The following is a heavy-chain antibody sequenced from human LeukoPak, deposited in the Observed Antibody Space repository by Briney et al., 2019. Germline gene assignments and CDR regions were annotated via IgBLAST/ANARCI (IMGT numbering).Heavy chain of an antibody. CDR3: ARDGHRRSGLNGGGAFEI. V-gene: IGHV4-39*07. CDR1: GGSLSSSRYY. D-gene: IGHD3-16*01. Sequence: SETLSLTCTLSGGSLSSSRYYWGWLRHPPGKGLEWFGSIYYSGSTYYNPSLKSRVTISVDTSKTQFSLKLSSVTAAHTAVYYCARDGHRRSGLNGGGAFEIWGQGKMVNGSS. J-gene: IGHJ3*02. CDR2: IYYSGST.